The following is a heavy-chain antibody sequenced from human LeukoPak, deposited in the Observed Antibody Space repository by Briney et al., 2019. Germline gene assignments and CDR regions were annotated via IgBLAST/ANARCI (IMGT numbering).Heavy chain of an antibody. J-gene: IGHJ4*02. V-gene: IGHV1-46*01. Sequence: ASVKVSCKASGYTFTSYYMHWVRQAPGQGLEWMGIINPSGGSTSYAQKFQGRVTMTRDTSTSTVYMELSSLRSEDTAVYYCARDYCSGDSCYSGAFDYWGQGTLVTVSS. CDR2: INPSGGST. CDR3: ARDYCSGDSCYSGAFDY. D-gene: IGHD2-15*01. CDR1: GYTFTSYY.